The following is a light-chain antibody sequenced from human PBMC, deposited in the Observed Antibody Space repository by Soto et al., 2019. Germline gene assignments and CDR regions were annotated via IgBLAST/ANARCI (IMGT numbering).Light chain of an antibody. Sequence: AIRMTQSHSSFSASTGDRVSITCRATQDIGTYLAWYQQIPGKAPKLLIYDASTLQTGVPSRFSGSGSGTDFTLTISYLQSEDFGTYYCQQFYNYPRTFGQGTKVDI. V-gene: IGKV1-8*01. CDR2: DAS. CDR3: QQFYNYPRT. J-gene: IGKJ1*01. CDR1: QDIGTY.